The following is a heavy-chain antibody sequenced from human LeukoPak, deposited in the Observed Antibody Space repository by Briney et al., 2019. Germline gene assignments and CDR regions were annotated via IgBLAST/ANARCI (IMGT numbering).Heavy chain of an antibody. J-gene: IGHJ6*03. D-gene: IGHD6-13*01. CDR1: GGSISSSSYY. Sequence: PSETLSLTCTVSGGSISSSSYYWGWIRQPPGKGLEWIGSIYYSGSTYYNPSLKSRVTISVDTSKNQFSLKLSSVTAADTAVYYCARNSQQPDYYYYYMDVWGKGTTVTVSS. CDR3: ARNSQQPDYYYYYMDV. V-gene: IGHV4-39*01. CDR2: IYYSGST.